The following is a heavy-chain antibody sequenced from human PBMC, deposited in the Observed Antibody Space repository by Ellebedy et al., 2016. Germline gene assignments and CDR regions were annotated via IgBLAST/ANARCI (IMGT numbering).Heavy chain of an antibody. CDR1: GGTFSSYA. J-gene: IGHJ3*02. D-gene: IGHD3-22*01. CDR2: IIPILGIA. CDR3: ASPYYYDSSGSDAFDI. Sequence: ASVKVSCKASGGTFSSYAISWVRQAPGQGLEWMGRIIPILGIANYAQKFQGRVTITADKSTSTAYMELSSLRSEDTAVYYCASPYYYDSSGSDAFDIWGQGTMVTVSS. V-gene: IGHV1-69*04.